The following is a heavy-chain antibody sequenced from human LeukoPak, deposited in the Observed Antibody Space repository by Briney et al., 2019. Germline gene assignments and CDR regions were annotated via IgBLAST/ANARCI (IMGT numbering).Heavy chain of an antibody. Sequence: GGSLRLSCAASGFTFSSYSMNWVRQAPGKGLEWVSSISNSSSYIYYADSVKGRFTISRDNAKNSLYLQMNSLRAEDTAVYYCARFYYYDSSGLDYWGQGTLVTVSS. CDR3: ARFYYYDSSGLDY. CDR1: GFTFSSYS. CDR2: ISNSSSYI. J-gene: IGHJ4*02. D-gene: IGHD3-22*01. V-gene: IGHV3-21*01.